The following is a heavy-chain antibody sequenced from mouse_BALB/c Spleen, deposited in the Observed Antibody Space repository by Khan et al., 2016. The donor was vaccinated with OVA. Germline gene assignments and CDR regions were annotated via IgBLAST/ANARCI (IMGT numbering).Heavy chain of an antibody. CDR1: GYSFTTYY. V-gene: IGHV1S135*01. J-gene: IGHJ3*01. CDR3: SRHGYVAWFTY. CDR2: IDPFSGAT. Sequence: VRLQQSGPELMKPGASVKISCKASGYSFTTYYIHWVMQSHGTSLEWIGYIDPFSGATTYNQKFRGTATLTVDKSSSTAYIHLSNLTSEDSAVYYCSRHGYVAWFTYGGQGTLVTVSA. D-gene: IGHD2-2*01.